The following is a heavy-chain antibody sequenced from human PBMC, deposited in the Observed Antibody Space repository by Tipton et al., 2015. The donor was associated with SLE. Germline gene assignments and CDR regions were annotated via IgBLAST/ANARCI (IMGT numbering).Heavy chain of an antibody. J-gene: IGHJ2*01. V-gene: IGHV4-59*12. CDR2: IYYSGST. CDR3: ASRGAAAAPGWYLDL. Sequence: TLSLTCTVSGGSISSYYWSWIRQPPGKGLEWIGYIYYSGSTNYNPSLKSRVTISVDTSKNQFSLKLSSVTAADTAVYYCASRGAAAAPGWYLDLWGRGTLVTVSS. D-gene: IGHD6-13*01. CDR1: GGSISSYY.